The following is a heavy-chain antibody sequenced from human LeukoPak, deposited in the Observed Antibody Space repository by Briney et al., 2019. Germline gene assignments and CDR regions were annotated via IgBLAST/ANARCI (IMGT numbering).Heavy chain of an antibody. V-gene: IGHV3-9*01. CDR2: ISWNSGSI. CDR1: GFTFDDYA. D-gene: IGHD1-26*01. J-gene: IGHJ5*02. Sequence: GGSLRLSCAASGFTFDDYAMHWVRQAPGKGLEWVSGISWNSGSIGYADSVKGRFTISRDNAKNSLYLQMNSLRAEDTAVYYCARGLPTLVPSFDPWGQGTLVTVSS. CDR3: ARGLPTLVPSFDP.